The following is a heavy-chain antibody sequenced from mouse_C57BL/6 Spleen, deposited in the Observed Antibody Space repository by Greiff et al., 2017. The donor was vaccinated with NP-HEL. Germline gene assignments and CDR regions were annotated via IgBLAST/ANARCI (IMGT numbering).Heavy chain of an antibody. J-gene: IGHJ1*03. CDR3: AMITTVVAPYWYFDV. Sequence: EVQLQQSGPELVKPGDSVKISCKASGYSFTGYFMNWVMQSHGKSLEWIGRINPYNGDTFYNQKFKGKATLTVDKSSSTAHMELRSLTSEDSAVYYCAMITTVVAPYWYFDVWGTGTTVTVSS. CDR1: GYSFTGYF. CDR2: INPYNGDT. V-gene: IGHV1-20*01. D-gene: IGHD1-1*01.